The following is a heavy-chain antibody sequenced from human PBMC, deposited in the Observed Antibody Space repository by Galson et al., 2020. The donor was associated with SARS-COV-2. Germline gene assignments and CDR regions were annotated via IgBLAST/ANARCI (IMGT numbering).Heavy chain of an antibody. Sequence: ASETLSLTCTVSGASITSGGYSWGWIRQHPGKGLEWIGNINDSGTTKYNPSLKSRLSISADTSKNQFTLNLSSVTAADTAVYFCARGAGPITLIRGVIIGIEYWGQGALGTGSS. CDR1: GASITSGGYS. J-gene: IGHJ4*02. V-gene: IGHV4-31*03. CDR3: ARGAGPITLIRGVIIGIEY. CDR2: INDSGTT. D-gene: IGHD3-10*01.